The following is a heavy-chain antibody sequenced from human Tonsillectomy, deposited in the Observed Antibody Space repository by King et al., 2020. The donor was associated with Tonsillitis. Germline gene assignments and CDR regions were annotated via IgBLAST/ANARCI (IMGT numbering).Heavy chain of an antibody. V-gene: IGHV1-69*14. CDR3: AREGLAAAGTPFFDY. CDR1: GGTFGSSA. Sequence: GQLVQSGAEVKKPGSSVKVSCKASGGTFGSSAISWVRQAPGQGFEWMGGIIPIFGKPTYAQKFQGRVTIAADKSTSTAFMELSSLRSEDTAVYYCAREGLAAAGTPFFDYWGQGTLVTVTS. CDR2: IIPIFGKP. D-gene: IGHD6-13*01. J-gene: IGHJ4*02.